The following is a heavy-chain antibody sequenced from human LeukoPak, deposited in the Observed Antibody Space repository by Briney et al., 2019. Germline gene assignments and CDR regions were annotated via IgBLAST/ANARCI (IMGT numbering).Heavy chain of an antibody. CDR1: GGAISSGSYY. V-gene: IGHV4-39*01. Sequence: SETLSLTCSVSGGAISSGSYYWGWIRQPPGKGLEWIGSIYYNGNTHYNPSLKSRVSISVDTSKDQFSLKLSSVTAADTAVYYCARGATPGRMAAAGKSWFDPWGQGTLVTVSS. D-gene: IGHD6-13*01. J-gene: IGHJ5*02. CDR3: ARGATPGRMAAAGKSWFDP. CDR2: IYYNGNT.